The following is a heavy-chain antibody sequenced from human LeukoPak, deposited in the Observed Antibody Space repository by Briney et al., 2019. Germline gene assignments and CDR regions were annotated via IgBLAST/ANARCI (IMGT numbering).Heavy chain of an antibody. V-gene: IGHV4-59*08. CDR2: IYYSGST. CDR3: ARADSSGYYSLDYYYYGMDV. J-gene: IGHJ6*02. Sequence: SETLSLTCTVSGGSISSYYWSWIRQPPGKGLEWIGYIYYSGSTNYNPSLKSRVTISVDTSKNQFSLKLSSVTAVDTAMYYCARADSSGYYSLDYYYYGMDVWGQGTTVTVSS. D-gene: IGHD3-22*01. CDR1: GGSISSYY.